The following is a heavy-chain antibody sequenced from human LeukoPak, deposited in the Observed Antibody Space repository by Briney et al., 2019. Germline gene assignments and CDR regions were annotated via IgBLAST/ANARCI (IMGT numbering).Heavy chain of an antibody. Sequence: PGGSLRLSCAASGFTVSSNYMSWVRQATGKGLEWVSVIYSGGSTYYADSVKGRFTISRDNSKNTLYLQMNSLRAEDTAVYYCARDLYCSGGSCGYWGQGTLVTVSS. CDR3: ARDLYCSGGSCGY. D-gene: IGHD2-15*01. CDR2: IYSGGST. V-gene: IGHV3-53*01. J-gene: IGHJ4*02. CDR1: GFTVSSNY.